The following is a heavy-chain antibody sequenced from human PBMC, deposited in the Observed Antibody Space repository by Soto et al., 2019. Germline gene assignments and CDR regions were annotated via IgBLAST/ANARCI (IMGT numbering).Heavy chain of an antibody. CDR3: ARDRDSGPHSFDQ. CDR1: EDNVSSDIAA. CDR2: TYYKSKWYN. J-gene: IGHJ4*02. Sequence: SQTLPVTCDRSEDNVSSDIAARNWIRQSPSRGLEWLGATYYKSKWYNYYALSVKSRISINPDTYKNQFSLVLNSVTPEDTGVYYCARDRDSGPHSFDQWGQGSQVTV. V-gene: IGHV6-1*01. D-gene: IGHD2-15*01.